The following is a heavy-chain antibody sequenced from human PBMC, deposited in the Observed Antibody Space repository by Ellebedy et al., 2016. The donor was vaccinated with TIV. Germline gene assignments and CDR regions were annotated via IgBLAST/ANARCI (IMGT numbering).Heavy chain of an antibody. D-gene: IGHD2-8*02. CDR1: GFTFSNAW. CDR2: IKSKTDGGTT. Sequence: GESLKISCAASGFTFSNAWMSWVRQAPGKGLEWVGRIKSKTDGGTTDYAAPVKGRFTISRDDSKNTLYLQMNSLRAEDTAVYYCARGWSTPDSWGQGTLVIVSS. V-gene: IGHV3-15*01. J-gene: IGHJ4*02. CDR3: ARGWSTPDS.